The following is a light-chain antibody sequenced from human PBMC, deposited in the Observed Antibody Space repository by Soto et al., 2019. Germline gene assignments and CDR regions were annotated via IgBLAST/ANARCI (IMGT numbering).Light chain of an antibody. CDR2: GNS. J-gene: IGLJ2*01. CDR1: RSNIGAGYA. Sequence: QSVLTQPPSVSGAPGQRFTISCTGSRSNIGAGYAVHWYQQLPGTAPKLLIYGNSKRPSGVPDRCSGAKSGTSASLAITGLEAEEDADYYCQSYDSSLSGSVFGGGTKLTVL. V-gene: IGLV1-40*01. CDR3: QSYDSSLSGSV.